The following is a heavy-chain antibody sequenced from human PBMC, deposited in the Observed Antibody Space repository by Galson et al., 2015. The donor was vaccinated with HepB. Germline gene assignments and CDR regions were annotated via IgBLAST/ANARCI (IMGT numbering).Heavy chain of an antibody. D-gene: IGHD5-18*01. CDR3: AKGYGLFDS. Sequence: SLRLSCAASGFGFDTHAMSWVRQAPGKGLEWSSGISGNGDSTFYGDSVKGRFTVSRDNSKNILFLQMNSLRAEDTGLYFCAKGYGLFDSWGQGILVTVSS. J-gene: IGHJ5*01. V-gene: IGHV3-23*01. CDR1: GFGFDTHA. CDR2: ISGNGDST.